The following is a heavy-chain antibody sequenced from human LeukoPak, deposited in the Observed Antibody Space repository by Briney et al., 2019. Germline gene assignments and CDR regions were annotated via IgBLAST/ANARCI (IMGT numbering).Heavy chain of an antibody. CDR3: ARPQQWLDSGYFDL. CDR2: IYHSGST. V-gene: IGHV4-4*02. D-gene: IGHD6-19*01. CDR1: GGSISSSNW. Sequence: PSGTLSLTCAVSGGSISSSNWWSWVRQPPGKGLEWIGEIYHSGSTNYYPSLKSRVTILLDKSKNQFSLKLSPVTAADTAVYYCARPQQWLDSGYFDLWGRGTLVTVSS. J-gene: IGHJ2*01.